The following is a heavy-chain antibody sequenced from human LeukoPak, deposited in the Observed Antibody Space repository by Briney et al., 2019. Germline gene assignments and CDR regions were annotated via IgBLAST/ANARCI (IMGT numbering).Heavy chain of an antibody. Sequence: PGGSLRLSCAASGFIFKNYAMAWVRQPPGKGLEWVSVSSGSGAYSYYADSVKGRFTISRDNSKNTLYMQMNSLRAADTAVYYCAKGLAYTGYDYWFDPWGQGTLVTVSS. J-gene: IGHJ5*02. V-gene: IGHV3-23*01. D-gene: IGHD5-12*01. CDR3: AKGLAYTGYDYWFDP. CDR1: GFIFKNYA. CDR2: SSGSGAYS.